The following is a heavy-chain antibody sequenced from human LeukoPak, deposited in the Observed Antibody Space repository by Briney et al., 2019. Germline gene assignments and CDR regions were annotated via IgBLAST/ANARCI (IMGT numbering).Heavy chain of an antibody. CDR3: ARGFSGYHAGFDP. Sequence: PSETLSLTCAVYGGSFSGYYWSWIRQPPGKGLEWIGEINHSGSTNYNPSLKSRVTISVDTSKNQFSLKLSSVTAADTAVYYCARGFSGYHAGFDPWGQGTLVTVSS. D-gene: IGHD3-22*01. CDR2: INHSGST. CDR1: GGSFSGYY. V-gene: IGHV4-34*01. J-gene: IGHJ5*02.